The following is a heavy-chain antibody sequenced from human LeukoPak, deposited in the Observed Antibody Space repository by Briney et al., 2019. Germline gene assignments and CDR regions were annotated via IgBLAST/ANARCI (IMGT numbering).Heavy chain of an antibody. CDR1: GFSISNDC. J-gene: IGHJ4*02. CDR3: TLIQGWGSGSYYRDF. V-gene: IGHV3-15*01. CDR2: VKSRSAGETT. D-gene: IGHD3-10*01. Sequence: PGGSLRLSCAASGFSISNDCMSWVRQAPGKGLEWVARVKSRSAGETTDYAAPVKGRFTISRDDSKNTLYLQMNSLKTEDTAVYYCTLIQGWGSGSYYRDFWGQGTLVTVSS.